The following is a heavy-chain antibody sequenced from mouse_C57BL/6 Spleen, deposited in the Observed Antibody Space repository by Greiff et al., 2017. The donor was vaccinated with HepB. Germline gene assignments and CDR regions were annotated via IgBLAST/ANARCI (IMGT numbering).Heavy chain of an antibody. D-gene: IGHD2-3*01. CDR3: ARVDGYYFDY. V-gene: IGHV5-6*01. CDR1: GFTFSSYG. CDR2: ISSGGSYT. J-gene: IGHJ2*01. Sequence: EVQLVESGGDLVKPGGSLKLSCAASGFTFSSYGMSWVRQTPDKRLEWVATISSGGSYTYYPDSVKGRFTISRDNAKNTLYRQMSILKSEDTAMYYCARVDGYYFDYWGQGTTLTVSS.